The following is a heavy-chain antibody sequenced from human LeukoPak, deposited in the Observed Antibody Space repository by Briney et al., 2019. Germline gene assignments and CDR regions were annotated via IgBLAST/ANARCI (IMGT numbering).Heavy chain of an antibody. Sequence: PAETLSLTCAVYGGTFRGYYWSWIRQPPGKGLEWIGYIYYSGGTNYNPSLKSRVTISVDTSKNQFSLKLSSVTAADTAVYYCASSGYYHLFDYWGQGTLVTVSS. J-gene: IGHJ4*02. CDR1: GGTFRGYY. CDR3: ASSGYYHLFDY. V-gene: IGHV4-59*01. D-gene: IGHD3-22*01. CDR2: IYYSGGT.